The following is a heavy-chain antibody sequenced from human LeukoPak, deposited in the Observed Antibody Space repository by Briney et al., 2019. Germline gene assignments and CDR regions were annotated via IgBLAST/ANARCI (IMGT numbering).Heavy chain of an antibody. Sequence: ASVKVSCKASGYTFTSYGISWVRQAPGQGLEWMGRIIPILGIANYAQKFQGRVTITADKSTSTAYMELSSLRSEDTAVYYCARDLDDSSGYYYLGGGNYWGQGTLVTVSS. CDR3: ARDLDDSSGYYYLGGGNY. J-gene: IGHJ4*02. CDR2: IIPILGIA. D-gene: IGHD3-22*01. CDR1: GYTFTSYG. V-gene: IGHV1-69*04.